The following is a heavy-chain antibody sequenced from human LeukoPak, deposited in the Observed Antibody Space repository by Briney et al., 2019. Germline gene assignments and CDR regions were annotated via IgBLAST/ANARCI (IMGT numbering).Heavy chain of an antibody. CDR2: IKQDGSEK. CDR3: ARDSYSGAFDI. D-gene: IGHD2-21*01. V-gene: IGHV3-7*01. Sequence: PGGSLRLSCAASGFTFSSYAMSWVRQAPGKGLEWVASIKQDGSEKYYVDSVKGRFTISRDNAKNSLYLQINSLRAEDTAVYYCARDSYSGAFDIWGQGTMVTVSS. CDR1: GFTFSSYA. J-gene: IGHJ3*02.